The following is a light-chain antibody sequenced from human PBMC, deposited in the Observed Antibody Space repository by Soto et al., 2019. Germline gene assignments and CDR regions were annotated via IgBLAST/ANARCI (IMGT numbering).Light chain of an antibody. CDR2: DNN. V-gene: IGLV1-51*01. J-gene: IGLJ2*01. CDR1: SSNIGNNY. Sequence: QSVLTQPPSVSGAPGQKVTISCSGSSSNIGNNYVSWYQQLPGTAPKLLIYDNNKRPAGIPDRFSGSKSGTSATLGLTGLPTGDVADYYCETWDSSLSAVRFGGGTKLTVL. CDR3: ETWDSSLSAVR.